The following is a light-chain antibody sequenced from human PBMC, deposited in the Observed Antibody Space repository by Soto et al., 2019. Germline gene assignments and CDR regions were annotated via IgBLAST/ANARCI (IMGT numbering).Light chain of an antibody. CDR3: QQYKTYPWT. Sequence: DIQMTQSPSSLSASIGDRVTITCRASQDISNYLGWFQQQPGKAPKSLIFAASNLQRGVPPKFSGSGSGTDFTLTISSLQPEDFAIYYCQQYKTYPWTFGQGTRVEI. V-gene: IGKV1-16*02. CDR1: QDISNY. J-gene: IGKJ1*01. CDR2: AAS.